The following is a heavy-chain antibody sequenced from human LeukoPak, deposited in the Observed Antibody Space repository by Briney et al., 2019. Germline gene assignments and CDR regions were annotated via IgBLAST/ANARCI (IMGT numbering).Heavy chain of an antibody. Sequence: GGSLRLSCAASGFTFSSYGMHWVRQAPGKGLEWVAFIRYDGSNKYYADSVKGRFTISRDNAKNTVYLQMNSLRAEDTAVYYCANGALRLYYIDVWGKGTTVTVS. V-gene: IGHV3-30*02. CDR3: ANGALRLYYIDV. CDR1: GFTFSSYG. J-gene: IGHJ6*03. D-gene: IGHD3-16*01. CDR2: IRYDGSNK.